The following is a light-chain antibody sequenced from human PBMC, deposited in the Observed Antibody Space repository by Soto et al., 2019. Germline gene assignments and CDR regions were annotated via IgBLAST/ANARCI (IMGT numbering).Light chain of an antibody. CDR1: QSVSSSY. J-gene: IGKJ4*01. Sequence: EIVLTQSPGTLSLSPGERATLSCRASQSVSSSYLAWYQQKPGQAARLLIYGASSRATGIPDRFSGSGSGTDFTLIISRLEPEDFAVYYCQQRSNWPQLTFGGGTKVDIK. V-gene: IGKV3D-20*02. CDR3: QQRSNWPQLT. CDR2: GAS.